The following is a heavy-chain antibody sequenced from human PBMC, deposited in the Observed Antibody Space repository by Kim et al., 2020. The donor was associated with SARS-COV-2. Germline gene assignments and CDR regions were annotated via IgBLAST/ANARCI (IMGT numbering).Heavy chain of an antibody. CDR3: VTRNTVTQTFDY. V-gene: IGHV3-74*01. CDR1: GFTFSSYW. Sequence: GGSLRLSCAASGFTFSSYWMHWVRQAPGKGLVWVSRITNDGRSTIYADSVKGRFSISRDNAKSTLYLQMNSLRVEDSAVYYCVTRNTVTQTFDYWGQGTLVTVSS. D-gene: IGHD4-17*01. CDR2: ITNDGRST. J-gene: IGHJ4*02.